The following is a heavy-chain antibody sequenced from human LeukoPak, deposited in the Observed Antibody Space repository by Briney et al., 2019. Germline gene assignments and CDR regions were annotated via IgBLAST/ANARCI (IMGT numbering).Heavy chain of an antibody. D-gene: IGHD4-11*01. J-gene: IGHJ4*02. Sequence: SETLSLTCTVSGGSISSGSYYWSWLRQPAGKGLEWIGRIYTSGSTNYNPSLKSRVTISVDTSKNQFSLKLSSVTAADTAVYYCARMDYSNGFFDYWGQGTLVTVSS. CDR3: ARMDYSNGFFDY. CDR2: IYTSGST. V-gene: IGHV4-61*02. CDR1: GGSISSGSYY.